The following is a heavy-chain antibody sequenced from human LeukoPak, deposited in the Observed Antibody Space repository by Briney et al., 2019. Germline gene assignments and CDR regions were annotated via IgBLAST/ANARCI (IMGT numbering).Heavy chain of an antibody. CDR3: ARDGVVVVAATTAGDKYLT. V-gene: IGHV3-23*01. D-gene: IGHD2-15*01. J-gene: IGHJ4*02. Sequence: GGSLRLSCAASGFTFSSYGMSWVRQAPGKGLEWVSAISGSGGSTYYADSVKGRFTISRDNSKNTLYLQMNSLRAEDTAVYYCARDGVVVVAATTAGDKYLTWGQGTLVTVSS. CDR2: ISGSGGST. CDR1: GFTFSSYG.